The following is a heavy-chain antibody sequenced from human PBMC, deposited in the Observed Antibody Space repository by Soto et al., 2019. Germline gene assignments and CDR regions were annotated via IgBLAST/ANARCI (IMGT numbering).Heavy chain of an antibody. D-gene: IGHD5-18*01. CDR3: ARDGARIQRWFLFDY. CDR1: GFTLSSYA. CDR2: ISYDGSNK. V-gene: IGHV3-30-3*01. Sequence: GGSLRLSCAASGFTLSSYAMHWVRQAPGQGLEWVAVISYDGSNKYYADSVKGRFTISRDNSKNTLYLQMNSLRAEDTAVYYCARDGARIQRWFLFDYWGQGTLVTVSS. J-gene: IGHJ4*02.